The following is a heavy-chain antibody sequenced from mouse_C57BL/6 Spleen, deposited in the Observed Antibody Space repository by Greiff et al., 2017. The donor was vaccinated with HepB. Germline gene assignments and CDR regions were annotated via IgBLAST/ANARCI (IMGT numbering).Heavy chain of an antibody. CDR3: ASADYYGSSYIFAY. CDR2: IHPNSGST. D-gene: IGHD1-1*01. V-gene: IGHV1-64*01. J-gene: IGHJ3*01. CDR1: GYTFTSYW. Sequence: QVQLKQPGAELVKPGASVKLSCKASGYTFTSYWMHWVKQRPGQGLEWIGMIHPNSGSTNYNEKFKSKATLTVDKSSSTAYMQLSSLTSEDSAVYFCASADYYGSSYIFAYWGQGTLVTVSA.